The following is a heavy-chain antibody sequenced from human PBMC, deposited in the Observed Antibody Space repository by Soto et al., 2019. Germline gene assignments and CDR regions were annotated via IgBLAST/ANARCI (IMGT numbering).Heavy chain of an antibody. Sequence: PGGSLRLSCAASRFTFSTYNMNWVRQAPGKGLEWVSSISSGTSYIYYADSEKGRFTISRDNAKNSMYLQMNSLRVEDTAVYYCARTYSSSSSWYFDPWGRGTLVTVSS. CDR1: RFTFSTYN. CDR2: ISSGTSYI. J-gene: IGHJ2*01. V-gene: IGHV3-21*01. CDR3: ARTYSSSSSWYFDP. D-gene: IGHD6-6*01.